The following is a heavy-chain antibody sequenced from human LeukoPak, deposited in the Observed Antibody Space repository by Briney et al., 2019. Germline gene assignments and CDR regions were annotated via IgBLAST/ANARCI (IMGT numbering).Heavy chain of an antibody. CDR2: IGGSSIGHST. J-gene: IGHJ4*02. D-gene: IGHD5-12*01. CDR1: GSTFSIHG. CDR3: ARDSGWLRYHD. V-gene: IGHV3-23*01. Sequence: PGGSLRLSCVGSGSTFSIHGMNWVRQAPGKGLEWVARIGGSSIGHSTHYADSVKGRFTISRDNSKNTVYLQMDSLRAEDTALYYCARDSGWLRYHDWGQGALVTVSS.